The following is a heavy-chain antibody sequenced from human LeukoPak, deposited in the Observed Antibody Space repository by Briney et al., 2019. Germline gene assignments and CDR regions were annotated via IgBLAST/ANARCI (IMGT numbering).Heavy chain of an antibody. J-gene: IGHJ5*02. Sequence: SETLSLTCAVYGGSFSGYYWSWIRQPPGKGLEWIGEINHSGSTNYNPSLKSRVTISVDTSKNQFSLKLSSVTAADTAVYYCARRTIFGAHWFDPWGQGTLVTVPS. D-gene: IGHD3-3*01. V-gene: IGHV4-34*01. CDR3: ARRTIFGAHWFDP. CDR2: INHSGST. CDR1: GGSFSGYY.